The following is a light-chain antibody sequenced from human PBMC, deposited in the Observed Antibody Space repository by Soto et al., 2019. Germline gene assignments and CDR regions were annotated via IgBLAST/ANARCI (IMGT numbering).Light chain of an antibody. CDR3: QQYDIWPPYT. CDR2: DAS. CDR1: LNIRSR. Sequence: VLTEAPASLSASPGERVTVSCRTSLNIRSRLAWYQQRPGQAPRLLIYDASTRATGIPPRFSGGGSGTEFTVTISSLQSEDFAIYYCQQYDIWPPYTFGQGTKVDIK. J-gene: IGKJ2*01. V-gene: IGKV3-15*01.